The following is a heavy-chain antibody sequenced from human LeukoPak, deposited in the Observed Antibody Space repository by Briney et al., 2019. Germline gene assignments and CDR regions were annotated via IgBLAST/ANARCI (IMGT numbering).Heavy chain of an antibody. V-gene: IGHV4-61*08. D-gene: IGHD3-3*01. CDR2: IYYSGST. Sequence: PSETLSLTCTVSGGSISSGGYYWSWIRQHPGKGLEWIGYIYYSGSTNYNPSLKSRVTISVDTSKNQFSLKLNSVTAADTAVYYCASSKGYYDFWSGPLYFDDWGQGTLVTVSS. CDR1: GGSISSGGYY. J-gene: IGHJ4*02. CDR3: ASSKGYYDFWSGPLYFDD.